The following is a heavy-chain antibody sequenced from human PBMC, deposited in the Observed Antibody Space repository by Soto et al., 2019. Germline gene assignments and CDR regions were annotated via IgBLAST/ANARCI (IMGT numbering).Heavy chain of an antibody. CDR1: GGSISIYY. Sequence: SESLSLTCTVSGGSISIYYWSWIRQPPGKGLEWIGYIYYSGSTNYNPSLKSRVTISVDTSKNQFSLKLSSVTAADTAVYYCARGGYRSSWYHPYFDYWGQGTLVTVSS. D-gene: IGHD6-13*01. CDR3: ARGGYRSSWYHPYFDY. J-gene: IGHJ4*02. CDR2: IYYSGST. V-gene: IGHV4-59*01.